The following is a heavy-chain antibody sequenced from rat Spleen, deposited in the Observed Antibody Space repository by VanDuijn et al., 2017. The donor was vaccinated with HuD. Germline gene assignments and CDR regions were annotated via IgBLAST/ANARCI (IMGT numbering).Heavy chain of an antibody. V-gene: IGHV5-22*01. J-gene: IGHJ2*01. Sequence: EVKLVESGGGLVQPGRSLKLSCAASGFTFSDYYMAWVRQAPKKGLEWVASINYEGSSTYYGDTVKGRFTISRDNAKSTLYLQMNSLRSEDTATYYCARRTAFDYWGQGVMVTVSS. CDR1: GFTFSDYY. CDR2: INYEGSST. CDR3: ARRTAFDY.